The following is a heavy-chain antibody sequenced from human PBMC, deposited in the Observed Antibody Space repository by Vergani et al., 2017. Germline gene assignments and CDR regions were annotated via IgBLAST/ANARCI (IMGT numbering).Heavy chain of an antibody. J-gene: IGHJ6*03. D-gene: IGHD2-2*01. CDR3: AKEPHYCSSTRCSHYYYYYMDV. V-gene: IGHV3-30*18. CDR2: ISYDGSNK. CDR1: GCTFSSYG. Sequence: QVQPVESGGGVVQPGRSLRLSCAASGCTFSSYGMHWVRQAPGKGLEWVAVISYDGSNKNYVDSVKGRFTISRDNSKNTLYLQMNSLRTEDTAVYYCAKEPHYCSSTRCSHYYYYYMDVWGKGTTVTVSS.